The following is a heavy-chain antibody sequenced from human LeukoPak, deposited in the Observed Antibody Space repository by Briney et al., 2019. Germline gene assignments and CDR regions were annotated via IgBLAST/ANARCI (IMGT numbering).Heavy chain of an antibody. J-gene: IGHJ4*02. CDR2: ISYDGSNK. Sequence: PGGSLRLSCAASGFTFSSYGMHWVRQAPGKGLEWVAVISYDGSNKYYADSVKGRFTISRDNSKNTLYLQMNSLRAEDTAVYYCARDTFGSSYFDYWGQGTLVTVSS. CDR1: GFTFSSYG. CDR3: ARDTFGSSYFDY. V-gene: IGHV3-30*03. D-gene: IGHD6-6*01.